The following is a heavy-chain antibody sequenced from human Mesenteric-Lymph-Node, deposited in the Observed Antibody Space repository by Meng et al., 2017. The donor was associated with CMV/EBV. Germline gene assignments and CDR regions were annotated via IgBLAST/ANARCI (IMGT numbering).Heavy chain of an antibody. CDR2: ISSSSSYI. J-gene: IGHJ4*02. V-gene: IGHV3-21*01. CDR3: ARRRITIFGVVKELDY. CDR1: GFTFSSYS. Sequence: GGSLRLSCAASGFTFSSYSMNWVRQAPGKGLEWVSSISSSSSYIYYADLVKGRFTISRDNAKNSLYLQMNSLRAEDTAVYYCARRRITIFGVVKELDYWGQGTLVTVSS. D-gene: IGHD3-3*01.